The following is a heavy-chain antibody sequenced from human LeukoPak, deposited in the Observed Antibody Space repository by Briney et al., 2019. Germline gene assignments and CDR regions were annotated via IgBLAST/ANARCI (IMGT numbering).Heavy chain of an antibody. D-gene: IGHD1-7*01. CDR2: MNPNSGNT. CDR3: ARVAGHWNYVNYYYYYYMDV. J-gene: IGHJ6*03. V-gene: IGHV1-8*01. CDR1: GYTFTSYD. Sequence: ASVKVSCKASGYTFTSYDINWVRQATGQGLEWTGWMNPNSGNTGYAQKFQGRVTMTRNTSISTAYMELSSLRSEDTAVYYCARVAGHWNYVNYYYYYYMDVWGKGTTVTVSS.